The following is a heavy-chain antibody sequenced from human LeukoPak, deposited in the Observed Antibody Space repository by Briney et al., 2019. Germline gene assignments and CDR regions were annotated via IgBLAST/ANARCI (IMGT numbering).Heavy chain of an antibody. V-gene: IGHV3-21*01. CDR3: ARDRSSGWYDGGHFDY. J-gene: IGHJ4*02. D-gene: IGHD6-19*01. Sequence: GGSLRLSCAASGFTFSSYSMNWVRQAPGKGLEWVSSISSSSSYIYYADSGKGGFTISRANAKNSLYLQMNRLRAEDTAVYYCARDRSSGWYDGGHFDYWGQGTLVTVSS. CDR1: GFTFSSYS. CDR2: ISSSSSYI.